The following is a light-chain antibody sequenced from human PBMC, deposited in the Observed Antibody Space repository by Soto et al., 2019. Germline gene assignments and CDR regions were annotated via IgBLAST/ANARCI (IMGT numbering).Light chain of an antibody. Sequence: EIVMTQSPATLSVSPGERATLPCRDSQSVSSHLAWYQQKPGQAPRILIYGASTRATGIPARFSGSGSVAEFTLPISSLQSEDFAVDYCQPYHQWPVTFGGGTKVEIK. CDR1: QSVSSH. J-gene: IGKJ4*01. CDR2: GAS. CDR3: QPYHQWPVT. V-gene: IGKV3-15*01.